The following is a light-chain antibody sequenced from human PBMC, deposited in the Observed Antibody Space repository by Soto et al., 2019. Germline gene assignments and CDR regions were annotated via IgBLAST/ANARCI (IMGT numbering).Light chain of an antibody. CDR3: QQYAGSPFT. CDR2: TTI. V-gene: IGKV3-20*01. CDR1: QIVDSGH. J-gene: IGKJ4*01. Sequence: EIVLTQSPGTLSLSPGERATLSCRASQIVDSGHLAWYQQKPGQAPRLLLYTTINRATGIPDRFSGSGSGTDFTLTISRLEPEDFALYFCQQYAGSPFTFGGGTRVEIK.